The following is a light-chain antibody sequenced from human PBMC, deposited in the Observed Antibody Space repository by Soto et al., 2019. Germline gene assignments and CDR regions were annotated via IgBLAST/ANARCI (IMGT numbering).Light chain of an antibody. CDR2: GAS. J-gene: IGKJ2*01. CDR3: QQYNSDRT. Sequence: DIQMTQSPSTLSASVGDRVTITCRASQSIGRWLAWYQQKPGKAPKLLISGASSLESGIPSRFSASGSGTEFTLTISSLQPDDVATYYCQQYNSDRTFGQGTKVDIK. V-gene: IGKV1-5*01. CDR1: QSIGRW.